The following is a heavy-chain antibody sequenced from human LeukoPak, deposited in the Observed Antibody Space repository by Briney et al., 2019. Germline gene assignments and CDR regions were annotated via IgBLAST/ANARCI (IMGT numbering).Heavy chain of an antibody. Sequence: ASVKVSCKASGYTFIGYFIHWVRQAPGQGLEWMGWINPNTGGTNYAQNFQGRVTMTRDTSISTAYMELSRLRSDDTAVYYCVGDCSSTSCLFDYWGQGTLVTVSS. CDR1: GYTFIGYF. CDR3: VGDCSSTSCLFDY. V-gene: IGHV1-2*02. D-gene: IGHD2-2*01. CDR2: INPNTGGT. J-gene: IGHJ4*02.